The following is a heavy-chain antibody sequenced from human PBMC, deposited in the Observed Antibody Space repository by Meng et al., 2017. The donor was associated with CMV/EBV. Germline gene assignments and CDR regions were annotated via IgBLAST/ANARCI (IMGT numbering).Heavy chain of an antibody. J-gene: IGHJ4*02. Sequence: GESLKISCAASGFTFSNAWMSWVRQAPGKGLEWVGRIKSKTDGGTTDYAAPVKGRFTIARDDSKHTLYLQMNSLKTEDTAVYYCTRIVVVIDYWGQGTLVTVSS. V-gene: IGHV3-15*01. CDR1: GFTFSNAW. CDR3: TRIVVVIDY. D-gene: IGHD3-22*01. CDR2: IKSKTDGGTT.